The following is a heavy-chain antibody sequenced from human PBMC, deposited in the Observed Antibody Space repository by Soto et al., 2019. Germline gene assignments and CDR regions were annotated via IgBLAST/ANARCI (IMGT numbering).Heavy chain of an antibody. J-gene: IGHJ6*02. V-gene: IGHV3-33*01. CDR1: GFTFSSYG. CDR3: ARDKYYYDSSGGVDV. Sequence: GGSLRLSCAASGFTFSSYGMHWVRRAPGKGLEWVAVIWYDGSNKYYADSVKGRFTISRDNSKNTLYLQMNSLRAEDTAVYYCARDKYYYDSSGGVDVWGQGTTVTVSS. D-gene: IGHD3-22*01. CDR2: IWYDGSNK.